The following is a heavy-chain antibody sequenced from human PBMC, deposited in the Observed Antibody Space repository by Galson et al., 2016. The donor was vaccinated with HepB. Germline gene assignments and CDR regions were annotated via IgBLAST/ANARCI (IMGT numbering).Heavy chain of an antibody. CDR3: ARSNYDFWSGYHYGMDV. CDR2: ISRTSSYI. J-gene: IGHJ6*02. Sequence: SLRLSCAASAFTFSSYSMNWVRQAPGKGLEWVSSISRTSSYIYYADSVKGRFTISRDNAKNSLYLQMNSLRAEDTAVYYWARSNYDFWSGYHYGMDVWSQGTTVAGS. CDR1: AFTFSSYS. V-gene: IGHV3-21*01. D-gene: IGHD3-3*01.